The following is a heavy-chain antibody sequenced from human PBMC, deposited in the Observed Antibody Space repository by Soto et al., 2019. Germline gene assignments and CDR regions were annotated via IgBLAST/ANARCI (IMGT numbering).Heavy chain of an antibody. J-gene: IGHJ4*02. CDR2: ISYDGSNK. CDR1: GFTFSSYA. CDR3: ARSRAAIDY. D-gene: IGHD5-18*01. V-gene: IGHV3-30-3*01. Sequence: QVQLVESGGGVVQPGRSLRLSCAASGFTFSSYAMHWVRQAPGKGLEWVAVISYDGSNKYYADSVKGRFTISRDNSKNTLYLQMNSRRAEDTAVYYCARSRAAIDYWGQGTLVTVSS.